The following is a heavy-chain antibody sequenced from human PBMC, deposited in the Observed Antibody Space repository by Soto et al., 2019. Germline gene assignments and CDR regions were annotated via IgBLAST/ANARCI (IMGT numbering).Heavy chain of an antibody. Sequence: GGSLRLSCAASGFTFSSYSMNWVRQAPGKGLEWVSYISSSSSTIYYADSVKGRFTISRDNAKNSLYLQMNSLRAEDTAVYYCARGYCSSTSCYSLGRAGFDYWGQGTLVTVSS. CDR1: GFTFSSYS. CDR3: ARGYCSSTSCYSLGRAGFDY. CDR2: ISSSSSTI. J-gene: IGHJ4*02. D-gene: IGHD2-2*01. V-gene: IGHV3-48*01.